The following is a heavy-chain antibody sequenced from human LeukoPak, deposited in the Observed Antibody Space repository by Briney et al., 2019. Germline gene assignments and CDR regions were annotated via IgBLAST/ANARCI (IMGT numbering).Heavy chain of an antibody. V-gene: IGHV1-2*02. CDR3: ARDGYCSSTSRYNWFDP. Sequence: ASVKVSCKASGYTFTGYYMHWVRQAPGQGLEWMGWINPNSGGPNYAQKFKGRVTMTKDTSSSSAYRERSRLRSDDTALYYCARDGYCSSTSRYNWFDPWGQGTLVTVSS. J-gene: IGHJ5*02. CDR2: INPNSGGP. CDR1: GYTFTGYY. D-gene: IGHD2-2*01.